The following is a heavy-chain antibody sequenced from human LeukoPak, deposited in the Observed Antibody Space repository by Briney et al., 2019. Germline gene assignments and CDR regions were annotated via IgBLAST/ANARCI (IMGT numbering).Heavy chain of an antibody. D-gene: IGHD3-22*01. CDR2: IYFSGST. CDR3: ASSKYDSSGSYYFDY. V-gene: IGHV4-30-4*01. Sequence: SETLSLTCTVSRGSVTNGDYYWSWIRQPPGMGLEWIGYIYFSGSTYYNPSLKGRVTMSVDMSKNQFSLTLSSVTAADTAVYYCASSKYDSSGSYYFDYWGQGTLVAVSS. J-gene: IGHJ4*02. CDR1: RGSVTNGDYY.